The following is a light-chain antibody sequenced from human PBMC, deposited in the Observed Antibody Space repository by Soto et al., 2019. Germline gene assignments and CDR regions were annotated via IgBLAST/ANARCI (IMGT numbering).Light chain of an antibody. CDR2: GAS. J-gene: IGKJ2*01. CDR1: QSVSNNY. V-gene: IGKV3-20*01. CDR3: QQYSSSPRT. Sequence: EVVLTQSPGTLSLSPGERATLSCRASQSVSNNYLAWYQQKPGQAPRLLIYGASSRATGIPDRFSGSGSGTDFTLTISRLEPEDLAVYYCQQYSSSPRTFGQGIKLEI.